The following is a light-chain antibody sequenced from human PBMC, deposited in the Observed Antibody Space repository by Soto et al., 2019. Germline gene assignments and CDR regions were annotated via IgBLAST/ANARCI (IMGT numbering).Light chain of an antibody. CDR3: TSYTPPTIYV. CDR2: EVN. CDR1: SSDVGGYNS. V-gene: IGLV2-14*01. J-gene: IGLJ1*01. Sequence: QSALTQPASVSGSPGQSITISCTGTSSDVGGYNSVSWYQQEPGKAPKLLIYEVNNRFSGVSNRFSGSKSGNTASLTISGLLTEDEADYYCTSYTPPTIYVFGPGTKLTAL.